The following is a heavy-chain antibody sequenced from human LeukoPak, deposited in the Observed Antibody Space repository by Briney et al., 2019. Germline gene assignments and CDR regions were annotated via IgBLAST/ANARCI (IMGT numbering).Heavy chain of an antibody. CDR2: IVVGSGNT. D-gene: IGHD1-7*01. Sequence: GASVKVSCKAPGFTFTSSAMQWVRQARGQRLEWIGWIVVGSGNTNYAQKFQERVTITRDMSTSTAYMELSSLRSEDTAVYYCAVLLSNWNYGSSYFDYWGQGTLVTVSS. J-gene: IGHJ4*02. V-gene: IGHV1-58*02. CDR3: AVLLSNWNYGSSYFDY. CDR1: GFTFTSSA.